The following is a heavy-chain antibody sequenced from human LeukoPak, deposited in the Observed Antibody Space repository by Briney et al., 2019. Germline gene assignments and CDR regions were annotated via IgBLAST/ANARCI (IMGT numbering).Heavy chain of an antibody. J-gene: IGHJ4*02. V-gene: IGHV4-39*01. CDR2: IYYSGST. CDR1: AGSISSSSYY. Sequence: SETLSLTCTVSAGSISSSSYYWGWIRQPPGKGLEWIGSIYYSGSTYYNPSLKSRVTISVDTSQNQFSLKLNSVTAADTALYYCARFDLPTTALDYWGRGTLVTVSS. CDR3: ARFDLPTTALDY. D-gene: IGHD1-26*01.